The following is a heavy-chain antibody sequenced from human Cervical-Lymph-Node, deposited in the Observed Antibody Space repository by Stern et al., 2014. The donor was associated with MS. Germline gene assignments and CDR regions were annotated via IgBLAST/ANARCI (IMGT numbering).Heavy chain of an antibody. J-gene: IGHJ6*02. D-gene: IGHD1-26*01. CDR3: AKAGSSSGYSGYGMDV. CDR2: ISWNSGSL. V-gene: IGHV3-9*01. Sequence: QLVESGGGLVQPGRSLRLSCAASGFTFDDFAMHWVRPAPGKGLEWVSGISWNSGSLGFADSVKGRFTISRDSAKNSLYLQMNSLRAEDTALYYCAKAGSSSGYSGYGMDVWGQGTTVTVSS. CDR1: GFTFDDFA.